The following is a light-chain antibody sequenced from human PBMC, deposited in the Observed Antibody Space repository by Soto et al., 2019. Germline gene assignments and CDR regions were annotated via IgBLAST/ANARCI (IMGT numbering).Light chain of an antibody. CDR3: TSHATHITYV. CDR2: DVS. Sequence: QSVLTQPASVSGSPGQSITISCTGTSSDVGGYNFVSWYQHHPGKAPKLIIYDVSNRPSGVSNRFSGSKSGNTASRTISGLQAEDDADYYCTSHATHITYVFGSGNKVTVL. J-gene: IGLJ1*01. CDR1: SSDVGGYNF. V-gene: IGLV2-14*03.